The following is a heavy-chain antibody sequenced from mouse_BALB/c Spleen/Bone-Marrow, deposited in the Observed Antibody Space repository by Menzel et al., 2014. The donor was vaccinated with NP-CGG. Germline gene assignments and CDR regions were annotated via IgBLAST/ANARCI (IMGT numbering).Heavy chain of an antibody. J-gene: IGHJ4*01. CDR3: TRSLVRRDHYYAMDY. CDR1: GYTFTSYW. D-gene: IGHD2-14*01. CDR2: IYPGSGST. V-gene: IGHV1S22*01. Sequence: LQQPGSELVRPGASVKPSCKASGYTFTSYWMHWVKQRPGQGLEWIGNIYPGSGSTNYDEKFKSKATLTVDTSSSTAYMQLSSLTSEDSAVYYCTRSLVRRDHYYAMDYWGQGTSVTVSS.